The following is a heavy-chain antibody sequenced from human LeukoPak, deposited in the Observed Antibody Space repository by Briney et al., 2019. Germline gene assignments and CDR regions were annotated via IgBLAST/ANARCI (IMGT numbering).Heavy chain of an antibody. V-gene: IGHV1-46*01. CDR2: INPSCGST. CDR3: ARRDGYKTEFDY. J-gene: IGHJ4*02. D-gene: IGHD5-24*01. CDR1: GYTFTSYY. Sequence: ASVKVSCKASGYTFTSYYIHWVRQAPGQGLEWMGIINPSCGSTSYAQKFQGRVTMTRDTSTSTVYMELSSLRSEDTAVYYCARRDGYKTEFDYWGQGTLVTVSS.